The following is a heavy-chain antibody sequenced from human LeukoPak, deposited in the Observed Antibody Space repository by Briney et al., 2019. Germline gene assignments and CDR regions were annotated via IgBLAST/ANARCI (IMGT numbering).Heavy chain of an antibody. V-gene: IGHV3-21*01. D-gene: IGHD3-22*01. CDR3: ARDPPNRYYYDSSGYEKDY. CDR1: GFTFSSYS. CDR2: ISSSSSYI. J-gene: IGHJ4*02. Sequence: SGGSLRLSCAASGFTFSSYSMNWVRQAPGKGLEWVSSISSSSSYIYYADSVKGRFTISRDNAKNSLYLQMNSLRAEDTAVYYCARDPPNRYYYDSSGYEKDYWGQGTLVTASS.